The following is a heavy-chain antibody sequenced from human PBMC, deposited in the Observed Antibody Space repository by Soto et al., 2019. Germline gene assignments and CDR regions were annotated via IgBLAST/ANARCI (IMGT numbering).Heavy chain of an antibody. V-gene: IGHV3-23*01. J-gene: IGHJ4*02. CDR3: AKATLRVVHPLVFDY. D-gene: IGHD3-3*01. Sequence: PGGSLRLSCEASGFTFRSYAINWVRQAPGKGLEWISVISGSGGATYFADSVKGRFVISRDNSKNTLYLQMNSLRAEDTAIYYCAKATLRVVHPLVFDYWGQGSLVTAPQ. CDR2: ISGSGGAT. CDR1: GFTFRSYA.